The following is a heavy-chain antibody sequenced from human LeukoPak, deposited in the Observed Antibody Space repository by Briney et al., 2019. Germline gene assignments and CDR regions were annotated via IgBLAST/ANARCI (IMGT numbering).Heavy chain of an antibody. V-gene: IGHV1-18*01. CDR3: ARDHYYDSSGNNWFDP. Sequence: ASVKVSCKASGYTFTSYGISWVRQAPGQGVEWMGWISAYNGNTNYAQKLQGRVTMTTDTSTSTAYMELRSLRSDDTAVYYCARDHYYDSSGNNWFDPWGQGTLVTVSS. CDR2: ISAYNGNT. CDR1: GYTFTSYG. J-gene: IGHJ5*02. D-gene: IGHD3-22*01.